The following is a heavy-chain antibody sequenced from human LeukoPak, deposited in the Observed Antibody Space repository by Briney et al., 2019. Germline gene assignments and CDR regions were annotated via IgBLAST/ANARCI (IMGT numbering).Heavy chain of an antibody. V-gene: IGHV5-51*01. Sequence: GESLKISCKGSGYSFTSYWIGWVRQMPGKGLEWMGFIYPGDSDTRYSPSFQGQVTISADKSISTAYLQWSSLKASDTAMYYCARCSSTSCGRGGGWFDPWGQGTLVTVSS. J-gene: IGHJ5*02. CDR2: IYPGDSDT. CDR3: ARCSSTSCGRGGGWFDP. D-gene: IGHD2-2*01. CDR1: GYSFTSYW.